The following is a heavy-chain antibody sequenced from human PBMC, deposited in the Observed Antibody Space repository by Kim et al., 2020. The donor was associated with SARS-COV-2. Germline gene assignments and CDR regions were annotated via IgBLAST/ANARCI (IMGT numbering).Heavy chain of an antibody. CDR1: GGSISSYY. CDR3: ARDSAAAGGPGYNWFDP. V-gene: IGHV4-59*01. Sequence: SETLSLTCTVSGGSISSYYWSWIRQPPGKGLEWIGYIYYSGSTNYNPSLKSRVTISVDTSKNQFSLKLSSVTAADTAVYYCARDSAAAGGPGYNWFDPWGQGTLVTVSS. CDR2: IYYSGST. J-gene: IGHJ5*02. D-gene: IGHD6-13*01.